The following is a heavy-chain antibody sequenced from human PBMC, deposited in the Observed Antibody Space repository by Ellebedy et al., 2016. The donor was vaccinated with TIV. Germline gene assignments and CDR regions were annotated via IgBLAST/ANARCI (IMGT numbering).Heavy chain of an antibody. Sequence: GESLKISCAASGFTFSGYWMNWVRQAPGKGLEWVANIKEDGTEKYYGDSVKGRFTISRDNSKNTLSLQMNSLRAEDTAVYYCARRIAARPDYYYAMDVWGQGTTVTVAS. CDR2: IKEDGTEK. CDR1: GFTFSGYW. J-gene: IGHJ6*02. CDR3: ARRIAARPDYYYAMDV. V-gene: IGHV3-7*01. D-gene: IGHD6-6*01.